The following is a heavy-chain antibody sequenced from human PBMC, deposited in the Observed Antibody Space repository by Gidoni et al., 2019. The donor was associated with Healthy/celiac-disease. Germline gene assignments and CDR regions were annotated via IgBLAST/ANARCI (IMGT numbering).Heavy chain of an antibody. J-gene: IGHJ4*02. CDR2: ISYDGSNK. Sequence: QVQLVESGGGVVQPGRSLRLSCAASGFTFSSYGMHCVRQAPGKGLEWVAVISYDGSNKYYADSVKGRFTISRDNSKNTLYLQMNSLRAEDTAVYYCAQRVGATLADYWGQGTLVTVSS. D-gene: IGHD1-26*01. CDR3: AQRVGATLADY. V-gene: IGHV3-30*03. CDR1: GFTFSSYG.